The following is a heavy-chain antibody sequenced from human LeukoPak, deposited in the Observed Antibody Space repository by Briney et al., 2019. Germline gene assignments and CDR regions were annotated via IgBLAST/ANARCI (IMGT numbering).Heavy chain of an antibody. Sequence: GGSLRLSCAASGFTFSTYAMGWVRQAPGKGLEWVSTISGSGGSTYYADSLKGRFTISRDNSKNTLYLQMNSLRAEDTAVYYCARVGDDFGDYFDYWGQGTLVTVTS. CDR3: ARVGDDFGDYFDY. CDR2: ISGSGGST. V-gene: IGHV3-23*01. CDR1: GFTFSTYA. J-gene: IGHJ4*02. D-gene: IGHD3-16*01.